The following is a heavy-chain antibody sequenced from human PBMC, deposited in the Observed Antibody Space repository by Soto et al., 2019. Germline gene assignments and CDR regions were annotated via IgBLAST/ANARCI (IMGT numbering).Heavy chain of an antibody. Sequence: QITLKESGPTLVKPTQTLTLTCTFSGFSISTSGVGVGWIRQPPGKALEWLALIYWDDDKRYSPILKSRLTITKDTSKNQVVLTVTNMDPVDTATYYCAHREGNMVRGVISFDYWGQGTLVTVSS. V-gene: IGHV2-5*02. CDR1: GFSISTSGVG. J-gene: IGHJ4*02. CDR2: IYWDDDK. CDR3: AHREGNMVRGVISFDY. D-gene: IGHD3-10*01.